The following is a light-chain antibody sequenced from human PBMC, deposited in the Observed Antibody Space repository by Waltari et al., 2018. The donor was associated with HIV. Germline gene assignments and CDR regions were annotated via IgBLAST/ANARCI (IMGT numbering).Light chain of an antibody. CDR1: GSDVGAYNL. Sequence: QSALTQPAAVSGSPGQSITFSCTGTGSDVGAYNLVSWYQQHPDKAPKLVMFGVTQRPSGFSARFSGSKSCSTAYLTISGLQADDEADYFCSSFATTATPVLFGGGTKLTVL. J-gene: IGLJ2*01. CDR3: SSFATTATPVL. V-gene: IGLV2-23*02. CDR2: GVT.